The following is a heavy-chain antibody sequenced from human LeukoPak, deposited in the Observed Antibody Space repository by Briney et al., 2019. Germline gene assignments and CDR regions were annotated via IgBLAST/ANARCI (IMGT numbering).Heavy chain of an antibody. D-gene: IGHD3-3*01. J-gene: IGHJ4*02. CDR3: ARSTIFGVVIHYFDY. CDR1: GGSFSGYY. CDR2: IYTSGST. V-gene: IGHV4-59*10. Sequence: SETLSLTCAVYGGSFSGYYWSWIRQPAGKGLEWIGRIYTSGSTNYNPSLKSRVTISVDTSKNQFSLKLSSVTATDTAVYYCARSTIFGVVIHYFDYWGQGTLVTVSS.